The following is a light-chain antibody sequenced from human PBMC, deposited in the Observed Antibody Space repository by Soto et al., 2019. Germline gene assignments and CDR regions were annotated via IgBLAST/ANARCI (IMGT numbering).Light chain of an antibody. CDR3: QQYDNWTLT. CDR2: GAS. CDR1: QTVSSKY. Sequence: EIVLTQSPGTPSVSPGERATLSCWASQTVSSKYLAWYQQRPGQAPRLIIYGASSRATGIPDRFSGSVSGTDGTLTISSLQYEDGGVYFCQQYDNWTLTFGGGTKVDIK. V-gene: IGKV3-20*01. J-gene: IGKJ4*01.